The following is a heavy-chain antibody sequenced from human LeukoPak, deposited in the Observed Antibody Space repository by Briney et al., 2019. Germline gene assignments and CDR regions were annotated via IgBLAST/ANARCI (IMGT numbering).Heavy chain of an antibody. V-gene: IGHV3-48*01. J-gene: IGHJ4*02. D-gene: IGHD2-21*01. CDR3: ARDHQGETPFDC. CDR1: GFTFSSYS. CDR2: ISSSSSTT. Sequence: GGSLRLSCAASGFTFSSYSMNWVRQAPGKGLEWVSYISSSSSTTYYADSVKGRFTISRNNAKNTLYLHMNSLRAEATAVYYCARDHQGETPFDCWGQGALVTVS.